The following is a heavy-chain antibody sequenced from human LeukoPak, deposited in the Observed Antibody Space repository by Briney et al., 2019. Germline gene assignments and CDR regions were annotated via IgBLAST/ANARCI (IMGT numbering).Heavy chain of an antibody. Sequence: SETLSLTCTVSGGSISSYYWSWIRQPAGKGPEWIGRIYTSGSTNYNPSLKSRVTMSVDTSKNQFSLKLSSVTAADTAVYYCARDRGILGFGAFDIWGQGTMVTVSS. CDR1: GGSISSYY. CDR2: IYTSGST. D-gene: IGHD2-15*01. J-gene: IGHJ3*02. V-gene: IGHV4-4*07. CDR3: ARDRGILGFGAFDI.